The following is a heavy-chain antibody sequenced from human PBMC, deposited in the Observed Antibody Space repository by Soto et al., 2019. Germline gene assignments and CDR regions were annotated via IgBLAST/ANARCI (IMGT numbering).Heavy chain of an antibody. CDR3: ARDLWGYCGTDCYPLDV. CDR2: LYNTGST. Sequence: SETLSLTCTVSGGSISRYYWSWIRQPPGKGLEWIGYLYNTGSTIYNPSLKSRVTISVDTSKNQFSLKLNSVTAADTAVYYCARDLWGYCGTDCYPLDVCGQGTTVTVSS. D-gene: IGHD2-21*02. V-gene: IGHV4-59*01. CDR1: GGSISRYY. J-gene: IGHJ6*02.